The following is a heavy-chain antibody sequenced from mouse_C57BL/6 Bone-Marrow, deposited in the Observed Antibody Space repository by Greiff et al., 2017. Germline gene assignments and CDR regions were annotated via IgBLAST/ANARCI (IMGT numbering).Heavy chain of an antibody. J-gene: IGHJ4*01. D-gene: IGHD1-1*01. CDR2: IYPGNSDT. CDR1: GYTFTSYW. Sequence: VQLKESGTVLARPGASVKMSCKTSGYTFTSYWMHWVKQRPGQGLEWIGAIYPGNSDTSYNQKFKGKAKLTAVTSASTAYMELSSLTSEDSAVYYCTRETVVACYYAMDYWGQGTSVTVSS. CDR3: TRETVVACYYAMDY. V-gene: IGHV1-5*01.